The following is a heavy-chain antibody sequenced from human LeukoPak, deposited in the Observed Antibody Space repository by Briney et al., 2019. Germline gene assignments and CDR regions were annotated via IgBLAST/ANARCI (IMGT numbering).Heavy chain of an antibody. D-gene: IGHD1-1*01. J-gene: IGHJ3*02. CDR2: INPSGGST. V-gene: IGHV1-46*01. CDR1: GYTFTSYY. Sequence: ASVKVSCKASGYTFTSYYMHWVRQAPGQGLEWMGIINPSGGSTSYAQKFQGRVTMTRDTSINTAYMELSRLRSDDTAVYYCARDQRARVLDAFDIWGQGTMVTVSS. CDR3: ARDQRARVLDAFDI.